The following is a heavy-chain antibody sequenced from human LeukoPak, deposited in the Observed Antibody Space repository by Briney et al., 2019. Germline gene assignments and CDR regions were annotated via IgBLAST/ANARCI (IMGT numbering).Heavy chain of an antibody. D-gene: IGHD3-9*01. CDR2: INWNGANT. CDR1: GFTFDDCG. J-gene: IGHJ4*02. CDR3: ARGFDGNFDY. V-gene: IGHV3-20*04. Sequence: GGSLRLSCAASGFTFDDCGMSWVGQAAGKGLEWVSGINWNGANTDYADSVKGRFTISRDNAKNSLYLQMNSLRAEDTALYYCARGFDGNFDYWGQGTLVTVSP.